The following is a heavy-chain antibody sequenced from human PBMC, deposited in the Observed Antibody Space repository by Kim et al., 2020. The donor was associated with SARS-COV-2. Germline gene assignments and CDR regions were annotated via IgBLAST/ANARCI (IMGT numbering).Heavy chain of an antibody. CDR3: ARIGVVVVAATPYYYYGMDV. CDR1: GGSFSGYY. J-gene: IGHJ6*02. Sequence: SETLSLTCAVYGGSFSGYYWSWIRQPPGKGLEWIGEINHSGSTNYNPSLKSRVTISVDTSKNQFSLKLSSVTAADTAVYYCARIGVVVVAATPYYYYGMDVWGQGTTVTVSS. D-gene: IGHD2-15*01. V-gene: IGHV4-34*01. CDR2: INHSGST.